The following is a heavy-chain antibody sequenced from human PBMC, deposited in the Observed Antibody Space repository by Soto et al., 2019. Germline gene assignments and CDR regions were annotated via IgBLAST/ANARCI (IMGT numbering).Heavy chain of an antibody. CDR1: GVAFSSSA. CDR2: IIPIFGTA. CDR3: ARDPSGYLDWFDP. J-gene: IGHJ5*02. V-gene: IGHV1-69*01. Sequence: GASVKPSCKASGVAFSSSAICWVRQAPGQGLEWMGGIIPIFGTANYAQKFQGRVTITADESTSTAYMELSSLRSEDTAVYYCARDPSGYLDWFDPWGQGTLVTVSS. D-gene: IGHD3-3*01.